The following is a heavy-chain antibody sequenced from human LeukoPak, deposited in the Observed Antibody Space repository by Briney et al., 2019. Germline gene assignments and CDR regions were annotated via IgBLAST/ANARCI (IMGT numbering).Heavy chain of an antibody. CDR3: ARDGRRLRFCDY. CDR1: GFTFSSYA. V-gene: IGHV3-23*01. CDR2: ISGSGGST. D-gene: IGHD3-3*01. J-gene: IGHJ4*02. Sequence: PGGSLRLSCAASGFTFSSYAMSWVRQAPGKGLEWVSAISGSGGSTYYADSVKGRFTISRDNAKNSLFLQMDSLRDEDTAVYYCARDGRRLRFCDYWGQGTLVAVSS.